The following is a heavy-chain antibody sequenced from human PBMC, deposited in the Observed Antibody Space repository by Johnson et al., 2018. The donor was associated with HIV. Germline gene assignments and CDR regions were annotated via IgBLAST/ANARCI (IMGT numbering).Heavy chain of an antibody. J-gene: IGHJ3*01. CDR2: IKSKSDGGTT. D-gene: IGHD3-3*01. Sequence: VQLVESGGGLVKPGGSLRLSCAASGFTFSDAWMGWVRQAPGKGLVWVGRIKSKSDGGTTDYAAPVEGRCTISRVDSKNTLSLQMNSLKTEDTAVNYCASEGTYHPIFGGVGYAFDVWGQGTMVTVSS. V-gene: IGHV3-15*01. CDR1: GFTFSDAW. CDR3: ASEGTYHPIFGGVGYAFDV.